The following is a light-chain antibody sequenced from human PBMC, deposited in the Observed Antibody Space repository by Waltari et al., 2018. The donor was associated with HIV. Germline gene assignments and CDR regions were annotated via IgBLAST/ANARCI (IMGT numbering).Light chain of an antibody. J-gene: IGLJ1*01. V-gene: IGLV1-51*01. CDR1: SSTIGDNY. CDR2: DKD. Sequence: QSVLTQPPSVSAAPGQTVTISCSGRSSTIGDNYVSWYQQLPGSAPKRLIYDKDKGPVGSRDRFCGAKSGTSASLGITGLETGDEAHYYCGTWDSSLNGYYVFGTGTKVTVL. CDR3: GTWDSSLNGYYV.